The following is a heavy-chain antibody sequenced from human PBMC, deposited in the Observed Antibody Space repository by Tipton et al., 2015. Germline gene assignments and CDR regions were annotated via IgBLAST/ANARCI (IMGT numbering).Heavy chain of an antibody. CDR3: ARRSLVGQEGLDS. J-gene: IGHJ4*02. Sequence: SLRLSCAASGFNFNSYAMSWVRQAPGKGLEWVSGISGGGGSTYYADSVEGRFTISRDNYKNTVDLQMNSLRGEDTAVYYCARRSLVGQEGLDSWGQGTLVSVSS. CDR1: GFNFNSYA. V-gene: IGHV3-23*01. CDR2: ISGGGGST. D-gene: IGHD2-8*02.